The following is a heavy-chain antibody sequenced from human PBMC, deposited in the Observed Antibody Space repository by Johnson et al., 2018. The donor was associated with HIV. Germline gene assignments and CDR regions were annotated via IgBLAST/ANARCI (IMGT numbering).Heavy chain of an antibody. D-gene: IGHD3-22*01. CDR2: IDWNGGSS. CDR3: AKNHFDSSALEAFDI. Sequence: VQLVESGGVVVQPGGSLRLSCAASGFTFDDNTMHWVRQAPGKGLEWVSGIDWNGGSSGYADSVKGRFTISRDNSKNTLFLQMNSLRAEDTAAYFCAKNHFDSSALEAFDIWGQGTMVTVSS. CDR1: GFTFDDNT. J-gene: IGHJ3*02. V-gene: IGHV3-20*04.